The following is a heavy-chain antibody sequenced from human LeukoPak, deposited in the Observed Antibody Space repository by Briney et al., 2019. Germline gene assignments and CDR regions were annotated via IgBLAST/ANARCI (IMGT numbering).Heavy chain of an antibody. CDR3: ATSIPLLSGSYHHPPDY. V-gene: IGHV1-24*01. Sequence: EASVKVSCKVSGYTLTELSMHWVRQAPGKGLEWMGGFDPEDGETIYAQKFQGRVTMTEDTSTDTAYMELSGLRSEDTAVYYCATSIPLLSGSYHHPPDYWGQGTLVTVSS. CDR2: FDPEDGET. J-gene: IGHJ4*02. D-gene: IGHD1-26*01. CDR1: GYTLTELS.